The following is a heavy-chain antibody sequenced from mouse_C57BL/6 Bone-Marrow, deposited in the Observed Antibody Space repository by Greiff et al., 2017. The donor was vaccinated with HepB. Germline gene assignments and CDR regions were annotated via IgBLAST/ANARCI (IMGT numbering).Heavy chain of an antibody. Sequence: VQLKESGAELVKPGASVKLSCTASGFNIKDYYMHWVKQRTEQGLEWIGRIDPEDGETKYAPKFQGKATLTVDTSSSTAYMQRSSLTSEDSAVYYCASPNYGYDVYYYAMDYWGQGTSVTVSS. CDR1: GFNIKDYY. D-gene: IGHD2-2*01. CDR3: ASPNYGYDVYYYAMDY. CDR2: IDPEDGET. J-gene: IGHJ4*01. V-gene: IGHV14-2*01.